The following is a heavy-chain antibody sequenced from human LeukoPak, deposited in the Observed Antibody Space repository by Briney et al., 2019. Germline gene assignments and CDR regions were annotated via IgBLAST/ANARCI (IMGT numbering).Heavy chain of an antibody. CDR3: ARDKAAAGFDY. Sequence: PGGSLRLSCAASGFTFSDYYMSWIRQAPGKGPEWVSYIGSSSSYTNYADSVKGRFTISRDNAKNSLCLQMNSLRAEDTAVYYCARDKAAAGFDYWGQGTLVTASS. D-gene: IGHD6-13*01. J-gene: IGHJ4*02. V-gene: IGHV3-11*05. CDR1: GFTFSDYY. CDR2: IGSSSSYT.